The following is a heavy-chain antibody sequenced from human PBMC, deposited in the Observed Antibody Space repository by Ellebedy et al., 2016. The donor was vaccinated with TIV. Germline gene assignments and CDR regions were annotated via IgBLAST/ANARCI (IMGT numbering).Heavy chain of an antibody. Sequence: GESLKISCAASGFTFSSYGMHWVRQAPGKGLEWVAVIWYDGSNKYYADSVKGRFTIPRDNSKNTLYLQMNSLRAEDTAVYYCARDLTRGYSYGTFDYWGQGTLVTVSS. CDR3: ARDLTRGYSYGTFDY. CDR1: GFTFSSYG. V-gene: IGHV3-30*19. CDR2: IWYDGSNK. D-gene: IGHD5-18*01. J-gene: IGHJ4*02.